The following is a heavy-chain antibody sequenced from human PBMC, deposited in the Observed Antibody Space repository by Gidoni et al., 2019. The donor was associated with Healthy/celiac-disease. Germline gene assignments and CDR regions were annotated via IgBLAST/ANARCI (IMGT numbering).Heavy chain of an antibody. J-gene: IGHJ4*02. CDR1: GGSISSYY. Sequence: QVQLQESGPGLVKPSETLSLTCTVPGGSISSYYWSWIRQPPGKGLEWIGYIYYSGSTNYNPSLKSRVTISVDTSKNQFSLKLSSVTAADTAVYYCASLAGGIDYWGQGTLVTVSS. CDR2: IYYSGST. D-gene: IGHD2-15*01. CDR3: ASLAGGIDY. V-gene: IGHV4-59*01.